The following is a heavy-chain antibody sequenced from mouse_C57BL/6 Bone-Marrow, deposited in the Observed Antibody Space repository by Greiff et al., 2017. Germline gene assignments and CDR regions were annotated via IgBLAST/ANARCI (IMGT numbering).Heavy chain of an antibody. Sequence: QVQLKQSGPELVKPGASVKLSCKASGYTFTSYAINWVKQRPGQGLEWIGWIYPRDGSTKYNEKFKGKATLTVDTSSSTAYLELHSLTSEDSAVYFCARVEFDGSSGDWYFDVWGTGTTVTVSS. CDR2: IYPRDGST. CDR3: ARVEFDGSSGDWYFDV. D-gene: IGHD1-1*01. V-gene: IGHV1-85*01. J-gene: IGHJ1*03. CDR1: GYTFTSYA.